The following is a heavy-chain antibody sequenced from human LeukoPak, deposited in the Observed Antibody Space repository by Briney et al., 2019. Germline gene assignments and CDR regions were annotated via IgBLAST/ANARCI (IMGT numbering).Heavy chain of an antibody. Sequence: PGGSLRLSCAASGFTFSDYYMSWIRQAPGRGLEWVSYISSSGSTIYYADSVKGRFTISRDNAKNSLYLQMNSLRAEDTAVYYCAREFDYGDYNWYFDLWGRGTLVTVSS. D-gene: IGHD4-17*01. CDR1: GFTFSDYY. V-gene: IGHV3-11*04. CDR3: AREFDYGDYNWYFDL. J-gene: IGHJ2*01. CDR2: ISSSGSTI.